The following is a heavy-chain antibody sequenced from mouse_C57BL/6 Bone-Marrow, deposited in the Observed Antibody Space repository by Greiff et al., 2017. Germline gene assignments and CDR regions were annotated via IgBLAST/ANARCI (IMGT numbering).Heavy chain of an antibody. D-gene: IGHD4-1*01. CDR1: GYTFTSYG. V-gene: IGHV1-81*01. Sequence: VHLVESGAELARPGASVKLSCKASGYTFTSYGISWVKQRTGQGLEWIGEIYPRSGNTYYNEKFKGKATLTADKSSSTAYMELRSLTSEDSAVYFCARLGGAWFAYWGQGTLVTVSA. J-gene: IGHJ3*01. CDR2: IYPRSGNT. CDR3: ARLGGAWFAY.